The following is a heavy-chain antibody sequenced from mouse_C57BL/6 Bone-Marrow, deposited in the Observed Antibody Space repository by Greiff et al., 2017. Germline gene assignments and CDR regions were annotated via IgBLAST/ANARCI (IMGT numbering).Heavy chain of an antibody. CDR2: ISYDGSN. D-gene: IGHD3-2*02. Sequence: VQLQQSGPGLVKPSQSLSLTCSVTGYSITSGYYWNWIRQFPGNKLEWMGYISYDGSNNSNPSLKNRISITRDTSKNQFFLKLNSVTTEDTATYYCARTAQATVAYWGQGTLVTVSA. V-gene: IGHV3-6*01. CDR3: ARTAQATVAY. CDR1: GYSITSGYY. J-gene: IGHJ3*01.